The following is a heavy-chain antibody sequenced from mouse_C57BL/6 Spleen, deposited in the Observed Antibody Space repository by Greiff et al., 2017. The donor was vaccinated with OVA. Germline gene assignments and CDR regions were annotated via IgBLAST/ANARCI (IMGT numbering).Heavy chain of an antibody. D-gene: IGHD1-1*01. CDR1: GFSLTSYG. CDR3: ASSFITTVAWYFDV. V-gene: IGHV2-2*01. Sequence: QVQLKESGPGLVQPSQSLSITCTVSGFSLTSYGVHWVRQSPGKGLEWLGVIWSGGSTDYNAAFISRLSISKDNSKSQVFFKMNSLQADDTAIYYCASSFITTVAWYFDVWGTGTTVTVSS. CDR2: IWSGGST. J-gene: IGHJ1*03.